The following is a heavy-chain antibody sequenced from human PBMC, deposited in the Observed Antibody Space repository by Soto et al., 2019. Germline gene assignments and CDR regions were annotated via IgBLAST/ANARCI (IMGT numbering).Heavy chain of an antibody. V-gene: IGHV3-30*18. D-gene: IGHD6-19*01. CDR1: GFTVANTG. Sequence: QVQLVDSGGGVVQPGGSLRLACVASGFTVANTGMHWVRQAPGKGLEWLAMISHDGTAKAYGDSVQGRLTISRDITKNTLYLQMTSLGPDDTAMYYCAKDWGSSGWFNWFDPWGQGALVTVSS. J-gene: IGHJ5*02. CDR2: ISHDGTAK. CDR3: AKDWGSSGWFNWFDP.